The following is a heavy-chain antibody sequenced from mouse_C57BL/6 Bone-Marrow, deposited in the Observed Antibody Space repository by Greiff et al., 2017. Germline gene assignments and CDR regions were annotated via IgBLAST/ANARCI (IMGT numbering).Heavy chain of an antibody. V-gene: IGHV1-82*01. CDR3: AYYSNSFDY. J-gene: IGHJ2*01. CDR1: GYAFSSSR. Sequence: QVHVQQSGPELVKPGASVKISCKASGYAFSSSRMNWVKQRPGKGLEWIGRIYPGDGDTNYNGKFKGKATLTAYKSSSTAYMQLSRLTSEDSAVXFCAYYSNSFDYWGQGTTLTVSS. D-gene: IGHD2-5*01. CDR2: IYPGDGDT.